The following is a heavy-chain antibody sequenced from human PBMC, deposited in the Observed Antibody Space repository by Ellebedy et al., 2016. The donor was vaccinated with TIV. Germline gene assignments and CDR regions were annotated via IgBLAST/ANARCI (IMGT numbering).Heavy chain of an antibody. V-gene: IGHV4-39*07. CDR2: IYYSGST. D-gene: IGHD6-19*01. J-gene: IGHJ4*02. Sequence: SETLSLTCTVSGGSISSSSYYWGWIRQPPGKGLEWIGSIYYSGSTYYNPSLKSRVTISVDTSKNQFSLRLSSVTAADTAVYYCARGPSSGFYADYWGQGTLVTVSS. CDR1: GGSISSSSYY. CDR3: ARGPSSGFYADY.